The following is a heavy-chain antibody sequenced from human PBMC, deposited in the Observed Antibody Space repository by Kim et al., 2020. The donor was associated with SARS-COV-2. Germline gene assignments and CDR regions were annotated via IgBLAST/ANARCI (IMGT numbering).Heavy chain of an antibody. J-gene: IGHJ3*02. CDR3: ARGGLTSSGYDDAFDI. V-gene: IGHV1-3*01. D-gene: IGHD3-22*01. Sequence: KFQGRVTITRDTSASTAYMELSSLRSEDTAVYYCARGGLTSSGYDDAFDIWGQGTMVTVSS.